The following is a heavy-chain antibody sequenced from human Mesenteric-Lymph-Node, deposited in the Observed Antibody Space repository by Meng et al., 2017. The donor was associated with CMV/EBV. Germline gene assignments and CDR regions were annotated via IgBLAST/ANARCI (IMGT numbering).Heavy chain of an antibody. D-gene: IGHD3-16*01. CDR3: ARDRLLGRAFENDY. CDR2: ISSSGTTI. J-gene: IGHJ4*02. V-gene: IGHV3-11*01. CDR1: GFTFSAYY. Sequence: GESLKISCVASGFTFSAYYMRWIRQAPGKGLEWVAYISSSGTTIYYADSVKGRFTVSRDNAKDSLYLQMNSLRAEDTAVYYCARDRLLGRAFENDYWGQGTLVTVSS.